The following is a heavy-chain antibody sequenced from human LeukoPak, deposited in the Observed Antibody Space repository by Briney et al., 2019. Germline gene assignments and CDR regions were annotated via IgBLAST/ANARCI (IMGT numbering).Heavy chain of an antibody. V-gene: IGHV1-46*01. D-gene: IGHD4-17*01. CDR2: INPSGGST. J-gene: IGHJ3*02. CDR3: ARATVTTDAFDI. CDR1: GYTFTSYY. Sequence: ASVKVSCKASGYTFTSYYMHWVRQAPGQGLEWMGIINPSGGSTSYAQKFQGTVTMTRDTSTSTVYMELSSLRSEDTAVYYCARATVTTDAFDIWGQGTMVTVSS.